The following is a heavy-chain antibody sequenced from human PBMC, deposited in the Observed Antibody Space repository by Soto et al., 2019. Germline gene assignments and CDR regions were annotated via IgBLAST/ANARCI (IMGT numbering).Heavy chain of an antibody. CDR2: IDSDGSST. CDR1: GLTFSNYW. D-gene: IGHD6-25*01. Sequence: EAQLVESGGGLVQPGGSLRLSCTASGLTFSNYWVHWVRQTPGKGLVWVSRIDSDGSSTSYADSVKGRFTISRDNAKTTLYRQRNSLRAEDTAVYYCTREVSAVFDYWGQGTLVTVSS. V-gene: IGHV3-74*01. J-gene: IGHJ4*02. CDR3: TREVSAVFDY.